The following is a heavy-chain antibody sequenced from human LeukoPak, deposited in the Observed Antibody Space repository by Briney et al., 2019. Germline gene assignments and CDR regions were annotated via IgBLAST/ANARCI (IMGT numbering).Heavy chain of an antibody. D-gene: IGHD5-12*01. Sequence: KPGESLKISCKGSGYRFTEYWIGWVRQMPGKGLEWMGIIFPGDSDRKYSPSFEGQVTISVDKSISAAYLQWDSLKASDSAIYYFARRGYGLSLDYWGQGTPVTVSS. CDR2: IFPGDSDR. CDR1: GYRFTEYW. V-gene: IGHV5-51*03. CDR3: ARRGYGLSLDY. J-gene: IGHJ4*02.